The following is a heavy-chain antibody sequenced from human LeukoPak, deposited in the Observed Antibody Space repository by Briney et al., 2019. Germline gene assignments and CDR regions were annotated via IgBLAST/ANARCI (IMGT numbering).Heavy chain of an antibody. CDR3: AKLSVLTGYSQFGY. D-gene: IGHD3-9*01. V-gene: IGHV3-11*01. Sequence: GGSLRLSCAASGFTFSDYYMSWIRQAPGKGLEWVSYISSSGSTIYYADSVKGRFTISRDNSKNTLYLQMNSLRAEDTAVYYCAKLSVLTGYSQFGYWGQGTLVTVSS. J-gene: IGHJ4*02. CDR1: GFTFSDYY. CDR2: ISSSGSTI.